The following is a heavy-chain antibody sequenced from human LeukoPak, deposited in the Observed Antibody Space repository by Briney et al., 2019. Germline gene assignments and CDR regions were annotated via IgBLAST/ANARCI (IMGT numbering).Heavy chain of an antibody. D-gene: IGHD3-10*01. V-gene: IGHV3-23*01. CDR2: ISGSGGST. J-gene: IGHJ4*02. CDR3: AKLRVRGGIITGLGGYDY. CDR1: GFTFSSYA. Sequence: QPGGSLRLSCAASGFTFSSYAMSWVRQAPGKGLEWVSAISGSGGSTYNADSVKGPFTISRDNSKNTLYQQMNSLRAEDTAVYYCAKLRVRGGIITGLGGYDYWGPGTLVTVSS.